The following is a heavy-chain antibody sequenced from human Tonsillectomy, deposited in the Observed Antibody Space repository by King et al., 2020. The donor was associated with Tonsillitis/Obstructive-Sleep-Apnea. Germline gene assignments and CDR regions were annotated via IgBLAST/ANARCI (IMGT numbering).Heavy chain of an antibody. J-gene: IGHJ4*02. CDR3: ARGRPGRYCSSTSCPRRYYFDY. CDR2: INHSGST. Sequence: VQLQQWGAGLLKPSETLSLTCAVYGGSFSGYYWSWIRQPPGKGLEWIGEINHSGSTNYNPSLKSRVTISVDTSKNQFSLKLSSVTAADTAVYYCARGRPGRYCSSTSCPRRYYFDYWGQGTLVTVSS. D-gene: IGHD2-2*01. V-gene: IGHV4-34*01. CDR1: GGSFSGYY.